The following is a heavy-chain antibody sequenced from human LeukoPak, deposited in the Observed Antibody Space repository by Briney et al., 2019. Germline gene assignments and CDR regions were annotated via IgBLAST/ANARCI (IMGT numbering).Heavy chain of an antibody. CDR1: GGSFSGYY. CDR3: ARGEGAAAGTAPSLDY. J-gene: IGHJ4*02. Sequence: SETLSLTCAVYGGSFSGYYWSWIRQPPGKGLEWIGEINHSGSTNYNPSLKSRVTISVDTSKNQFPLKLSSVTAADTAVYYCARGEGAAAGTAPSLDYWGQGTLATVSS. CDR2: INHSGST. D-gene: IGHD6-13*01. V-gene: IGHV4-34*01.